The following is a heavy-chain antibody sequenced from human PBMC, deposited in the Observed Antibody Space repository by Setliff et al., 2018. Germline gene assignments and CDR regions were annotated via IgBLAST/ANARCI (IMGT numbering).Heavy chain of an antibody. CDR1: GYPFVGYF. CDR3: AKQGGLAFDY. J-gene: IGHJ4*02. V-gene: IGHV1-2*02. Sequence: GASVKVSCKTSGYPFVGYFIYWMRQAPGQGLEWVGWIDPKSGRTKYAVKFQGRVTMTRDTSSSTIYMEVNSLTSDDTAVYFCAKQGGLAFDYWGRGTQVTVS. D-gene: IGHD3-16*01. CDR2: IDPKSGRT.